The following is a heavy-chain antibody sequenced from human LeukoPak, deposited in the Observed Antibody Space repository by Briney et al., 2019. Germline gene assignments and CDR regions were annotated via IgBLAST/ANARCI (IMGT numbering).Heavy chain of an antibody. D-gene: IGHD6-19*01. CDR2: IKQDGSEK. Sequence: GGSLRLSCAASGFTFSSYWMSWVRQAPGKGLEWVASIKQDGSEKYYVDSVKGRFTISRDNAKNSLYLQMNSLRAEDTAVYYCARDLGYSSGWALDYWGQGTLVTVSS. CDR1: GFTFSSYW. CDR3: ARDLGYSSGWALDY. V-gene: IGHV3-7*01. J-gene: IGHJ4*02.